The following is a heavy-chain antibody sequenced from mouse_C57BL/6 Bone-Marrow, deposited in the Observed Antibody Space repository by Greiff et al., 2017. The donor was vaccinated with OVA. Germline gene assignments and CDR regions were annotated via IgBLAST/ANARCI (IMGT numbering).Heavy chain of an antibody. CDR2: INPSSGYT. CDR3: ALNYYYGSSYRYFDV. J-gene: IGHJ1*03. V-gene: IGHV1-7*01. CDR1: GYTFTGYW. Sequence: VQLQQSGAELAKPGASVKLPCKASGYTFTGYWMHWVKQRPGKGLEWIGYINPSSGYTKYNQKFKDKATLTADKSSSTAYMQLSSLTYEDSAVYYCALNYYYGSSYRYFDVWGTGTTVTVSS. D-gene: IGHD1-1*01.